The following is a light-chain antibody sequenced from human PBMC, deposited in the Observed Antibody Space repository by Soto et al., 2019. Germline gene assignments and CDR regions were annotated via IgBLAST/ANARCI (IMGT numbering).Light chain of an antibody. CDR3: QSYDTSLSGVL. CDR1: SSNIGAGYD. CDR2: GNT. V-gene: IGLV1-40*01. Sequence: QSVLTQPPSVSGAPGQRVTISCTGSSSNIGAGYDVHWYQQLPGTAPKLLIYGNTNRPSGVPDRFSGSKSGTSASLAITGLQAEDEADYYCQSYDTSLSGVLFGGGTQQTVL. J-gene: IGLJ2*01.